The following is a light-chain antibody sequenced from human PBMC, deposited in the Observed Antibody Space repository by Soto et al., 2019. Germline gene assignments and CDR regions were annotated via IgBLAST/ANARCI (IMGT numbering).Light chain of an antibody. CDR3: QQSDSTPWT. J-gene: IGKJ1*01. CDR2: AAS. CDR1: QSISSY. V-gene: IGKV1-39*01. Sequence: DIQMTKSPSSLAASVGASVTITCRASQSISSYLNWYQQKPGKAPNLLIYAASSLQSGVPARFSGSGSETDFTLTISSLQPEDFATYYCQQSDSTPWTFGQGTKVDIK.